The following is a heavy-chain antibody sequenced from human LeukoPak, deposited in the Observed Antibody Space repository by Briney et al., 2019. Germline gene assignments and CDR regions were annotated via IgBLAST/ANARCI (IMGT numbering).Heavy chain of an antibody. CDR2: INPSGGST. CDR1: GYTFTSYY. J-gene: IGHJ1*01. V-gene: IGHV1-46*01. Sequence: ASVKVSCKASGYTFTSYYMHWVRQAPGQGLEWMGIINPSGGSTSYAQKFQGRVTMTRDTSTSTAYMELSSLRSEDTAVYYCASNEGGRIAAAPCFQHWGQGTLVTVSS. CDR3: ASNEGGRIAAAPCFQH. D-gene: IGHD6-13*01.